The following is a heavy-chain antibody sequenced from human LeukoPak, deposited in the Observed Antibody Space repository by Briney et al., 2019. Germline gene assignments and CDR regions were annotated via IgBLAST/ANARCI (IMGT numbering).Heavy chain of an antibody. V-gene: IGHV3-30*19. CDR1: GFIFSNYG. J-gene: IGHJ5*02. CDR2: ISYDGSNK. Sequence: GSLRLSCAASGFIFSNYGMHWVRQAPGKGLEWVAVISYDGSNKYYADSVKGRFTISRDNSKNTLYLQMNSLRAEDTAVYYCARDIDWFDPWGQGTLVTVSS. D-gene: IGHD1-26*01. CDR3: ARDIDWFDP.